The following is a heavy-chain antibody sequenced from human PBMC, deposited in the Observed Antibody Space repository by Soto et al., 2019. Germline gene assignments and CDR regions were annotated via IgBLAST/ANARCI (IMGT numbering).Heavy chain of an antibody. D-gene: IGHD3-3*01. CDR3: ARAELPVRFFNWVRAAPLDF. CDR1: GITFTTSA. Sequence: QVQLVESGGGVVQPGRSLRLSCAASGITFTTSAMHWVRQAPGEGLEWVAAISYEGSTKYYAGSMQGRFTISRDDSTNTLLTQTIALRPADTPLYYSARAELPVRFFNWVRAAPLDFWGQGSMVTVSS. CDR2: ISYEGSTK. V-gene: IGHV3-30*14. J-gene: IGHJ4*02.